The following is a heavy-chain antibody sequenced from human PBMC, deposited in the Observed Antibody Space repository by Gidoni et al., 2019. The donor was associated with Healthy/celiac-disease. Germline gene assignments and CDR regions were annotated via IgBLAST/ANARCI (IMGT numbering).Heavy chain of an antibody. CDR2: IWYDGSNK. J-gene: IGHJ4*02. CDR1: GFTFSSYG. Sequence: QVQLVESGGGVVQPGRSLRLSCAASGFTFSSYGMHWVRQAQGKGLGWVAVIWYDGSNKYYADSVKGRFTISRDNSKNTLYLQMNSLRAEDTAVYYCARDNVRYYDSSGYYYFDYWGQGTLVTVSS. V-gene: IGHV3-33*01. CDR3: ARDNVRYYDSSGYYYFDY. D-gene: IGHD3-22*01.